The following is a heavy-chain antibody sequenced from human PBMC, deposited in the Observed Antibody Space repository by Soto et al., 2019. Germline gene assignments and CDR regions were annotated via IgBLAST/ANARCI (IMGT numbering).Heavy chain of an antibody. CDR2: ISYDGSTK. CDR1: GFTFSSYG. J-gene: IGHJ4*02. D-gene: IGHD6-19*01. V-gene: IGHV3-30*03. CDR3: ARTTTVAGTPEFDY. Sequence: GGSLRLSCAASGFTFSSYGMSWVRQAPGKGLEWLALISYDGSTKYNADSVKGRFTVSRDNSNNTLYLQLSSLRPEDTAVYYCARTTTVAGTPEFDYWGQGTLVTVSS.